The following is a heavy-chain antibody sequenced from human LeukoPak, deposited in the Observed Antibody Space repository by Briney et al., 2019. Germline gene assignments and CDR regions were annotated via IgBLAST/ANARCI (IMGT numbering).Heavy chain of an antibody. D-gene: IGHD2-15*01. V-gene: IGHV3-21*01. CDR3: ARVPSDRTKYIDV. CDR1: GFTFSTYT. J-gene: IGHJ6*03. CDR2: ISSSTSYI. Sequence: GGSLRLSCGASGFTFSTYTLNWVREAPGRGLEDVSSISSSTSYIYYADSVKGRFTISRDNTKNSLYLQMNSLRAEDTAVYYCARVPSDRTKYIDVWGKGTTVTVSS.